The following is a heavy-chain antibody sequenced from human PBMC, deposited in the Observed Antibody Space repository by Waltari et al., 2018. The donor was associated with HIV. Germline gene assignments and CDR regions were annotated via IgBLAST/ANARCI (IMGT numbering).Heavy chain of an antibody. D-gene: IGHD4-4*01. Sequence: PGRSLRLSCTGFGFSFGDFVISWFRQAPGKGLEWVGLIRSRTYGGATEYAASGKGRFTISRDDLKSVAYLQMNSLKTEDTAVYYCTRSSKLDYWGQGTLVTVSS. CDR1: GFSFGDFV. CDR2: IRSRTYGGAT. CDR3: TRSSKLDY. J-gene: IGHJ4*02. V-gene: IGHV3-49*03.